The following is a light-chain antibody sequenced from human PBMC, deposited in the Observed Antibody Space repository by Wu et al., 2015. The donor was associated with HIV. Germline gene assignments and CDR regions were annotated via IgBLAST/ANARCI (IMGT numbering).Light chain of an antibody. V-gene: IGKV3-15*01. CDR1: EDVGEN. CDR2: DVS. J-gene: IGKJ1*01. CDR3: QQYHYWPPWT. Sequence: TQSPAILSVSPGETATLSCRASEDVGENLAWYQQKPGRAPRLLIHDVSTRAGGIPARFRGSGSGTDFTLTIGNIQSDDSSTYFCQQYHYWPPWTFGQGTKVEV.